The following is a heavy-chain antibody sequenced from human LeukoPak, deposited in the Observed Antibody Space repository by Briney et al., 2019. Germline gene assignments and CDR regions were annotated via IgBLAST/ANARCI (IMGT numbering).Heavy chain of an antibody. CDR2: INHSGST. D-gene: IGHD3-3*01. Sequence: PSETLSLTCAVYGGSFSGYYWSWIRQPPGKGLEWIGEINHSGSTNYNPSLKSRVTISVDTSKNQFSLKLSSVTAADTAVYYCAASRFLEWLPDYWGQGTLVTVSS. CDR1: GGSFSGYY. J-gene: IGHJ4*02. V-gene: IGHV4-34*01. CDR3: AASRFLEWLPDY.